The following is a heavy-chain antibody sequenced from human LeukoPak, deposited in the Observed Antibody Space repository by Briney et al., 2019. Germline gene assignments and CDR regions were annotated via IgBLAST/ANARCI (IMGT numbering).Heavy chain of an antibody. CDR1: GFSFSSYW. Sequence: GGSLRLSCAASGFSFSSYWMTWVRQAPGKGLEWVANIRHDGTEKYYVDSMKGRFTVSRDNTKNSLYLQINSLRAEDTAVYYCGRLGWGGVIQPTAIFDYWGQGTLVTVSS. CDR2: IRHDGTEK. D-gene: IGHD2-2*02. J-gene: IGHJ4*02. V-gene: IGHV3-7*01. CDR3: GRLGWGGVIQPTAIFDY.